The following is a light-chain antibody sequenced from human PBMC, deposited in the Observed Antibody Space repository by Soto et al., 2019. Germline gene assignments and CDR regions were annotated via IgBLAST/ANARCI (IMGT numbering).Light chain of an antibody. CDR3: QQCYTTPYT. Sequence: DIQMTQSPSSLSASVGDRVTISCQASQTIKSYLNWYQHKPGKAPQLLISGASSLQGGVPSRFSGTASGPEFTLTISSLQPEDLATYYCQQCYTTPYTFGQGTKVDLK. CDR1: QTIKSY. CDR2: GAS. V-gene: IGKV1-39*01. J-gene: IGKJ2*01.